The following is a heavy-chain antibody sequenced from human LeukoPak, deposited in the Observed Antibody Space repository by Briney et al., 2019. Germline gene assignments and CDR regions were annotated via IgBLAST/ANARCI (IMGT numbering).Heavy chain of an antibody. V-gene: IGHV1-69*13. J-gene: IGHJ5*02. D-gene: IGHD1-7*01. CDR1: GYTFTSYG. CDR2: IIPIFGTA. CDR3: ARYPDNWNYADINWFDP. Sequence: SVKVSCKASGYTFTSYGISWVRQAPGQGLEWMGGIIPIFGTANYAQKFQGRVTITADESTSTAYMELSSLRSEDTAVYYCARYPDNWNYADINWFDPWGQGTLVTVSS.